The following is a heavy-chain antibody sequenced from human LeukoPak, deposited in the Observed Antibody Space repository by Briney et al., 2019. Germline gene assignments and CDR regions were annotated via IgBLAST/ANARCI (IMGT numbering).Heavy chain of an antibody. J-gene: IGHJ6*03. Sequence: PGGSLRLSCAASGFTFDDYGMSWVRQAPGKGLEWVSGINWNGGSTGYADSVKGRFTISRDNAKNSLYLQMNSLRAEDTAVYYCARDTPYSSGWILHYYYYMDVWGKGTTVTVSS. CDR1: GFTFDDYG. CDR3: ARDTPYSSGWILHYYYYMDV. V-gene: IGHV3-20*04. CDR2: INWNGGST. D-gene: IGHD6-19*01.